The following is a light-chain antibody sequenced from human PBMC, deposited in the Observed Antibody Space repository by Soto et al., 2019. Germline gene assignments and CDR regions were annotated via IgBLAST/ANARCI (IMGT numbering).Light chain of an antibody. CDR2: AAS. V-gene: IGKV1-12*01. J-gene: IGKJ4*01. CDR3: HESNCVLT. CDR1: QGIGTW. Sequence: DMQMTQSPSSVSASVGDRVTITCRASQGIGTWLAWYQVKPGKAPTLLIFAASTLQSGVPSRFSGRGSGTDFALSISRLQSEDFATYYCHESNCVLTFGGGTKVEIK.